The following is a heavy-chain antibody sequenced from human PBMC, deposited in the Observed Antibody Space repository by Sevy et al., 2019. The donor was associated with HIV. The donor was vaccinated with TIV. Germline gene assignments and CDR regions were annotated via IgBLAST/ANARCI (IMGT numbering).Heavy chain of an antibody. CDR2: IQHSGST. CDR1: DGSISTYY. J-gene: IGHJ4*02. CDR3: ARGLALGY. Sequence: SETLSLTCSVSDGSISTYYWNWIRQPPGKGLEWIGSIQHSGSTNYSPSLKSRVTISVDTSKNQFSLNLSSLTAADTAVYFCARGLALGYWGQGTLVTVSS. V-gene: IGHV4-59*01. D-gene: IGHD3-3*02.